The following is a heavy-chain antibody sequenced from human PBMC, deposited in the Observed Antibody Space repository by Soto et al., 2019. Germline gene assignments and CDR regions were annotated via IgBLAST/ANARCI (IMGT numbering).Heavy chain of an antibody. V-gene: IGHV6-1*01. CDR2: TYYRSKWYN. D-gene: IGHD6-19*01. J-gene: IGHJ3*02. CDR1: GDSVSSNSAA. CDR3: ARDGVRASSGWYDAFDI. Sequence: SQSLSLTCAISGDSVSSNSAAWNWIRQSPSRGLEWLGRTYYRSKWYNDYAVSVKSRITINPDTSKNQFSLQLNSVTPEDTAVYYCARDGVRASSGWYDAFDIWGQGTMVPVSS.